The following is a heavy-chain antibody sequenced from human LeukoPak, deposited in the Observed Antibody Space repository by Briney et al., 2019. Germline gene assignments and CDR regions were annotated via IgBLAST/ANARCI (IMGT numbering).Heavy chain of an antibody. Sequence: GGSLRLSWAASGFTFSSYWMNWVRQAPGKGLEWVSVIYGGGNIYYADSVKGRFTISRDNSKNTLYLQMNSLRAEDTAVYYCARGAGYNYPYYFDYWGQGTLVTVSS. V-gene: IGHV3-53*01. CDR1: GFTFSSYW. D-gene: IGHD5-24*01. CDR3: ARGAGYNYPYYFDY. J-gene: IGHJ4*02. CDR2: IYGGGNI.